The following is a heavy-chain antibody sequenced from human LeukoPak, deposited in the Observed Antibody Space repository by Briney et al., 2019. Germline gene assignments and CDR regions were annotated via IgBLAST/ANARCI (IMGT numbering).Heavy chain of an antibody. J-gene: IGHJ3*02. CDR3: AKGRWGLTIHNFDI. CDR1: GFTFSSYG. CDR2: IRYDGSNK. D-gene: IGHD3-9*01. Sequence: GGSLRLSCAASGFTFSSYGMHWVRQTPGKGLEWVAFIRYDGSNKYYADSVKGRFTISRDNSKNTLYLQMNSLRAEDTAVYYCAKGRWGLTIHNFDIWGQGTMVTVSS. V-gene: IGHV3-30*02.